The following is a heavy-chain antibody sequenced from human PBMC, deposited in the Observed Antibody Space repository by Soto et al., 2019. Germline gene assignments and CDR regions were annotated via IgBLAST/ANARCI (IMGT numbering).Heavy chain of an antibody. J-gene: IGHJ6*03. D-gene: IGHD2-8*01. CDR3: ARGYCTNGICYSPMTYYSMYV. Sequence: QVQLVQSGAEVKKPGSSVKVSCKASGGTFSSYTISWVRQAPGQGLEWMGRIIPILGIANSAQKFQGRVTITADKSTSTAYMEPISLRSVDTSIYYCARGYCTNGICYSPMTYYSMYVWVKCITVTVSS. V-gene: IGHV1-69*02. CDR2: IIPILGIA. CDR1: GGTFSSYT.